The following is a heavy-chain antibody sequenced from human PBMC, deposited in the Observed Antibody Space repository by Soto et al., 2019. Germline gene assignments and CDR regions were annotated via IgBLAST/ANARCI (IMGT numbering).Heavy chain of an antibody. J-gene: IGHJ4*02. V-gene: IGHV3-23*01. D-gene: IGHD6-25*01. Sequence: GGSLRLSCAASEFTFSSYAMSWVRQAPGKGLEWVSAISGSGGSTYYADSVKGRFTISRDNSKNTLYLQMNSLRAEDTAVYYCAKDSYNTAAAVTGHYFDYWGQGTLVTVSS. CDR3: AKDSYNTAAAVTGHYFDY. CDR2: ISGSGGST. CDR1: EFTFSSYA.